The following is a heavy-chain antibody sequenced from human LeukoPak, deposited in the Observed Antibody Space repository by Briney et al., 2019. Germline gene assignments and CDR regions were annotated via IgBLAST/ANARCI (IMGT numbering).Heavy chain of an antibody. V-gene: IGHV3-7*01. CDR1: GFTFREYW. CDR3: VRFGVAYGMDV. D-gene: IGHD3-10*01. Sequence: PGGSLRLSCAASGFTFREYWMGCVRQTPGRGLEWVALIKPDGTVTQYVDSVRGRFTISRDNAQNSLSLQMKSLGVEDTAVYYCVRFGVAYGMDVWGQGTTVTVS. J-gene: IGHJ6*02. CDR2: IKPDGTVT.